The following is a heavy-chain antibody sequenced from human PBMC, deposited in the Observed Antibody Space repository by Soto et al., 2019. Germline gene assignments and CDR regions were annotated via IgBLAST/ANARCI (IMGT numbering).Heavy chain of an antibody. CDR1: GGSISSGHYY. Sequence: SETLSLTCTVSGGSISSGHYYWSWIRQPPGKGLEWIGYIYYSGSTYYNPSLKSRVTISVDTSKNQFSLKLSSVTAADTAVYFCAGSTVTTPMVFDYWGQGTLVTVSS. V-gene: IGHV4-30-4*01. J-gene: IGHJ4*02. CDR2: IYYSGST. D-gene: IGHD4-17*01. CDR3: AGSTVTTPMVFDY.